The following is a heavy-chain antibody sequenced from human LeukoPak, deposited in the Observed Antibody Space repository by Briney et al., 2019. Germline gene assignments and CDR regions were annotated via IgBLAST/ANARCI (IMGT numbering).Heavy chain of an antibody. Sequence: SETLSLTCAVSGYAISSSNRWGWIRPAPGKGLEWIGYIHYTGSTYYSPSLKSRATMAVDMSKNQFSLKLSSVTAVDTAVYYCARNELGSGKYDPWGQGILVTVSS. CDR3: ARNELGSGKYDP. CDR2: IHYTGST. J-gene: IGHJ5*02. CDR1: GYAISSSNR. D-gene: IGHD3-10*01. V-gene: IGHV4-28*01.